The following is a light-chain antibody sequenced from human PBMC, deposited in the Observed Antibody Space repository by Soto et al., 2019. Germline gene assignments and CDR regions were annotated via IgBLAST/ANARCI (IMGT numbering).Light chain of an antibody. CDR3: QKYDTVPFT. CDR1: QSISNW. V-gene: IGKV1-27*01. Sequence: DIQMTQSPSTLSASVGDRVTITCRASQSISNWLAWYQQKPGKVPKLLIYAASTLQSGVPSRFSGSGSGTDFTLTISSLQPEDVATYYCQKYDTVPFTFGPGTKVDFK. CDR2: AAS. J-gene: IGKJ3*01.